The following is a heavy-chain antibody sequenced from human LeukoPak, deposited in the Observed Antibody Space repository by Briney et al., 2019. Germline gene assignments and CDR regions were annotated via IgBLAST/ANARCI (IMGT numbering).Heavy chain of an antibody. D-gene: IGHD3-3*01. Sequence: PGGSLRLSCAASGFTFSSYAMSWVRQAPGKGLEWVSAISGSGGSTYYADSAKGRFTISRDNSKNTLYLQMNSLRAKDTAVYYCAKDAYRLRFLEWDGFDYWGQGTLVTVSS. CDR2: ISGSGGST. V-gene: IGHV3-23*01. CDR1: GFTFSSYA. CDR3: AKDAYRLRFLEWDGFDY. J-gene: IGHJ4*02.